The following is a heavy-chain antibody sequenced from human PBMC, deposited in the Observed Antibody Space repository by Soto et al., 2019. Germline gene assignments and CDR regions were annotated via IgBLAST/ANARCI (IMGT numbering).Heavy chain of an antibody. J-gene: IGHJ6*02. V-gene: IGHV3-33*01. CDR3: ARDDLAGIAARPGCLRYYYGMDV. D-gene: IGHD6-6*01. Sequence: QVQLVESGGGVVQPGRSLRLSCAASGFTFSSYGMHWVRQAPGKGLEWVAVIWYDGSNKYYADSVKGRFTISRDNSKNTLYLQMNSLRAEDTAVYYCARDDLAGIAARPGCLRYYYGMDVWGQGTTVTVSS. CDR2: IWYDGSNK. CDR1: GFTFSSYG.